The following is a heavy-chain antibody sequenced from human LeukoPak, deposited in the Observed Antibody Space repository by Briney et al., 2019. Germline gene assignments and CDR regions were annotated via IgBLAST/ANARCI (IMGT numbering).Heavy chain of an antibody. CDR1: GFTFSSYG. Sequence: GGSLRLSCAASGFTFSSYGMHWVRQAPGKGLEWVAHIKGDGSETYYVDSVKGRFTISRDNAKNSLYLQMNSLRFEDTAVYRCVDWSSAPLHINFWGQGTLATVSS. CDR3: VDWSSAPLHINF. V-gene: IGHV3-7*01. D-gene: IGHD2-2*01. CDR2: IKGDGSET. J-gene: IGHJ4*02.